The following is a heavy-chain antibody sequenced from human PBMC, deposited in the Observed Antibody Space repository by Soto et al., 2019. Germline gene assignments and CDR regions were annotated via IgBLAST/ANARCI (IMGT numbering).Heavy chain of an antibody. V-gene: IGHV3-48*01. Sequence: EVQLVESGGGLVQPGGSLRLSCAASGFTFSSYSMNWVRQAPGKGLEWFSYISSSSRTIYYADSVKGRFTISRDNAKNSLYLQMNSLRAEYTAVYYCAREDYYYDSSPKYGMDVWGQGTTVTVSS. CDR1: GFTFSSYS. CDR2: ISSSSRTI. J-gene: IGHJ6*02. CDR3: AREDYYYDSSPKYGMDV. D-gene: IGHD3-22*01.